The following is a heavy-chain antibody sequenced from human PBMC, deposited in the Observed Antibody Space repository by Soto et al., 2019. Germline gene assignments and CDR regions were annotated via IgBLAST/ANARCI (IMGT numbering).Heavy chain of an antibody. CDR3: VRDCSGGGCYSDYGMDV. CDR1: GDSIRNFY. CDR2: IYSSGGT. Sequence: QVQLQESGPGLVKPSETLSLTCTVPGDSIRNFYWSWLRQPPGKGLEWFGRIYSSGGTDYNASLKSRVSMSVDRSNNQFFLRLTSVTAEDTAVYYCVRDCSGGGCYSDYGMDVWGQGTTVTVSS. J-gene: IGHJ6*02. V-gene: IGHV4-4*07. D-gene: IGHD2-15*01.